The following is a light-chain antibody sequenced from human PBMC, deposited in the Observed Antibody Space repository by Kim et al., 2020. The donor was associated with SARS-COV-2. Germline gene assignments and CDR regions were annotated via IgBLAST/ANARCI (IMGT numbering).Light chain of an antibody. Sequence: DIQVTQSPSSLSASVGDRVTITCRASQSVITYLNWFQQRPGKAPKPLIYAVSILQSGVPSRFSGSGSGTDFILTISSLQPEDFATYYCQQSYRAPDTFGQGTKVDIK. J-gene: IGKJ1*01. V-gene: IGKV1-39*01. CDR3: QQSYRAPDT. CDR2: AVS. CDR1: QSVITY.